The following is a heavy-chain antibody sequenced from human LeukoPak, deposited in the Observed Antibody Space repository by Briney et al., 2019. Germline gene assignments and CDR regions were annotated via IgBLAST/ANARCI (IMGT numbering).Heavy chain of an antibody. V-gene: IGHV1-24*01. J-gene: IGHJ6*02. CDR1: GYTLTELS. D-gene: IGHD6-19*01. Sequence: ASVKVSCKVSGYTLTELSMHWVRQAPGKGLEWMGGFDPEDGETIYAQKFQGRVTMTEDTSTDTAYMELSSLRTEDTALYYCAKERFGSGWTTHYYYGMDVWGQGTTVTVPS. CDR2: FDPEDGET. CDR3: AKERFGSGWTTHYYYGMDV.